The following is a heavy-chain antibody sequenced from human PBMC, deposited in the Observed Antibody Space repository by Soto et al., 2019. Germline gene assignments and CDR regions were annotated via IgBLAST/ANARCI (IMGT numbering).Heavy chain of an antibody. D-gene: IGHD3-3*01. CDR1: GFTFADYS. V-gene: IGHV3-43*01. J-gene: IGHJ4*02. Sequence: PGGSLRRSCATSGFTFADYSMHWVRQAPGKGLEWVSLISWDGDTTYYTDSVKGRFTISRDNNKNSLYLQMNSLRPEDTALYYCSDFPNYWGQGTLVTVSS. CDR2: ISWDGDTT. CDR3: SDFPNY.